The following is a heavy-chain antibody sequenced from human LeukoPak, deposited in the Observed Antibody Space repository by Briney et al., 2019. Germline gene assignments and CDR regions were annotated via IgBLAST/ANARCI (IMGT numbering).Heavy chain of an antibody. D-gene: IGHD3-10*01. CDR1: GGSISSGSYY. J-gene: IGHJ4*02. Sequence: SETLSLTCTVSGGSISSGSYYWSWIRQPAGKGLEWIGRIYTSGSTNYNPSLKSRVTISVDTSKNQFSLKLSSVTAADTAVYYCARDGYYYGSGSYYLDYWGQGTLVTVSS. CDR3: ARDGYYYGSGSYYLDY. V-gene: IGHV4-61*02. CDR2: IYTSGST.